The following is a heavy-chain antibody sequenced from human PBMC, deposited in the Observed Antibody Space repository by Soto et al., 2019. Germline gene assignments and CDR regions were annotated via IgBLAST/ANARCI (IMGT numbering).Heavy chain of an antibody. CDR2: IIPIFGTA. CDR1: GGTFSSYA. D-gene: IGHD3-10*01. J-gene: IGHJ6*02. Sequence: QVQLVQSGAEVKKPGSSVKVSCKASGGTFSSYAISWVRQAPGQGLEWMGGIIPIFGTANYAQKFQGRVTITADESKSTAYMELSSLRSEETAVYYCARAVSYYGSGGGYYGMDVWGQGTTVTVSS. V-gene: IGHV1-69*01. CDR3: ARAVSYYGSGGGYYGMDV.